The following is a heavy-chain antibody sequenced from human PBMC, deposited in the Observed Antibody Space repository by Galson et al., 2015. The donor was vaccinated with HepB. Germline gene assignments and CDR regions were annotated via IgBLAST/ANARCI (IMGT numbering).Heavy chain of an antibody. CDR3: AIDQGIGFYYFIY. J-gene: IGHJ4*02. D-gene: IGHD6-19*01. Sequence: VKVSCKASGYTFTLYYIHWVRQAPGQGLEWLGVINPNGGGTNYAEKFQGRVTMTRDTSTSTVYVEVSGLTSEDTAIYFCAIDQGIGFYYFIYWGQGTLVTVSS. CDR2: INPNGGGT. V-gene: IGHV1-46*01. CDR1: GYTFTLYY.